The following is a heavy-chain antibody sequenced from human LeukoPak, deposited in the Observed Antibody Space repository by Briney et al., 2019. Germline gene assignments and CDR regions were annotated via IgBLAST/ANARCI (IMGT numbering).Heavy chain of an antibody. CDR1: GFTFSSYS. CDR3: ARDVRSYFDY. D-gene: IGHD4-17*01. CDR2: ISSSSSYI. Sequence: PGGSLRLSCAASGFTFSSYSMNWVRQAPGKGLEWVSSISSSSSYIYYADSVKGRFTISSDNAKNSLYLQMNSLRAEDTAVYYCARDVRSYFDYWGQGTLVTVSS. V-gene: IGHV3-21*01. J-gene: IGHJ4*02.